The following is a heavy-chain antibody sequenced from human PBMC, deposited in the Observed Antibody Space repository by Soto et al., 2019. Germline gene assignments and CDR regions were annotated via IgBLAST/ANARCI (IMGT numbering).Heavy chain of an antibody. V-gene: IGHV3-11*01. CDR1: GFTFSDYY. D-gene: IGHD5-12*01. Sequence: GGSRRLSCAASGFTFSDYYMSWIRQAPGKGLEWVSYISSSGSTIYYADSVKGRFTISRDNAKNSLYLQMNSLRAEDTAVYYCATQYSGYDFYFDYWGQGTLVTVSS. CDR3: ATQYSGYDFYFDY. J-gene: IGHJ4*02. CDR2: ISSSGSTI.